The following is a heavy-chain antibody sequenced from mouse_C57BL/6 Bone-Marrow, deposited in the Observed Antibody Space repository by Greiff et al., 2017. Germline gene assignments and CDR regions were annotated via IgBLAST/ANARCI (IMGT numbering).Heavy chain of an antibody. CDR1: GFTFSSYA. CDR3: TREDDWGSMDY. Sequence: EVKVVESGEGLVKPGGSLKLSCAASGFTFSSYAMSWVRQTPEKRLEWVAYISSGGDYIYYADTVKGRFTISRDNARNTLYLQMSSLKSEDTAMYYCTREDDWGSMDYWGQGTSVTVSS. V-gene: IGHV5-9-1*02. D-gene: IGHD2-4*01. CDR2: ISSGGDYI. J-gene: IGHJ4*01.